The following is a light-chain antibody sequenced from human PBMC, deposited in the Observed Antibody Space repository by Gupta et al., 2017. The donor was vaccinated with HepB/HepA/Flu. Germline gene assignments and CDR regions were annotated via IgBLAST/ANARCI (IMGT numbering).Light chain of an antibody. Sequence: QYVLAQPPSASGTPGQRVTISCSGRTSNIGTNTVTWYQQLPGAAPKLLIYSNNQRPSGVPDRFSASESGTSASLAISGLQSEDEADYYCATWDDSLSGQVFGGGTKLTVL. CDR3: ATWDDSLSGQV. CDR2: SNN. CDR1: TSNIGTNT. J-gene: IGLJ2*01. V-gene: IGLV1-44*01.